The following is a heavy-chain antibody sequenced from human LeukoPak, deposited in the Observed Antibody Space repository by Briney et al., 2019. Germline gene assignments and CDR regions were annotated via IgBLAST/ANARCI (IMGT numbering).Heavy chain of an antibody. V-gene: IGHV1-18*01. D-gene: IGHD3-22*01. CDR3: ARTYYYDSSGYYYGHWFDP. CDR1: GYTFTNFG. Sequence: ASVKVSCTASGYTFTNFGISWVRRAPGQGLEWMGWISAYNGNTKYPQKLQGRVTMTTDTSTSTAYMELRSLRSDDTAVYYCARTYYYDSSGYYYGHWFDPWGQGTLVTVSS. CDR2: ISAYNGNT. J-gene: IGHJ5*02.